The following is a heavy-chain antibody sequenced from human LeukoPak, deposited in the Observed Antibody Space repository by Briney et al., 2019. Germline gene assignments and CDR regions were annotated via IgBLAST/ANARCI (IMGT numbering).Heavy chain of an antibody. V-gene: IGHV1-2*02. Sequence: VASVKVSCKASGYTFTGYYMHWVRQAPGQGLEWMGWINPNSGGTNYAQKFQGRVTMTRDTSISTAYMELSRLRSDDTAVYYCAACGGDCYDYYYYYYMDVWGKGTTVTVSS. CDR2: INPNSGGT. CDR1: GYTFTGYY. J-gene: IGHJ6*03. D-gene: IGHD2-21*02. CDR3: AACGGDCYDYYYYYYMDV.